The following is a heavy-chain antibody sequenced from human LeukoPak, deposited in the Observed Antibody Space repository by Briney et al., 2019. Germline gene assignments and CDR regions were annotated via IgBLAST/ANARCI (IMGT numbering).Heavy chain of an antibody. V-gene: IGHV4-59*01. J-gene: IGHJ6*03. D-gene: IGHD2/OR15-2a*01. CDR3: ASALSFYYMDV. Sequence: SETLSLTCTVSGASISSYYWSWIRQPPGKGLEWIGYVYYRGSTTYNPSLKSRVTISVDASKDQFSLKLSSVTAADTAVYYCASALSFYYMDVWGKGTTVTVSS. CDR1: GASISSYY. CDR2: VYYRGST.